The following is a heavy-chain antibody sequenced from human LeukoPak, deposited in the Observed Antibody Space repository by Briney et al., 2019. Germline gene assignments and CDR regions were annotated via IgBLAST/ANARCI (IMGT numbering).Heavy chain of an antibody. CDR1: GFTFSSYA. J-gene: IGHJ6*03. D-gene: IGHD6-13*01. Sequence: PGGSLRLSCAASGFTFSSYAMSWVRQAPGKGLEWVSAISGSGGSTYYADSVKGRFTISRDNSKSTLYLQMNSLRAEDTAVYYCAKCGSSSWGYYYYMDVWGKGTTVAVSS. CDR2: ISGSGGST. V-gene: IGHV3-23*01. CDR3: AKCGSSSWGYYYYMDV.